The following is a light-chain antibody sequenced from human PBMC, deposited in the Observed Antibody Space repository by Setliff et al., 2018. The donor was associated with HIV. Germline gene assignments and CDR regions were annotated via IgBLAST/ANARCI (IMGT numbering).Light chain of an antibody. V-gene: IGLV1-44*01. J-gene: IGLJ1*01. CDR1: SSNIGRNT. CDR2: RNN. Sequence: QSVLTQPPSASGTPGQRVTISCSGSSSNIGRNTVNWYQQLPGTAPKLLIYRNNQRPTGVPDRFSGSKSGTSASLAISGLQSEDEADYYCAAWDDGLTGSYVFGIGTKVTVL. CDR3: AAWDDGLTGSYV.